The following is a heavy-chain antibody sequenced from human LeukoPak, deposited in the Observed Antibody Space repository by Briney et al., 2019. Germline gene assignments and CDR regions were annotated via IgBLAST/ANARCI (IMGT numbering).Heavy chain of an antibody. J-gene: IGHJ4*02. CDR3: AKDISDGYNSGFDY. CDR1: GFTFDDYA. V-gene: IGHV3-9*01. Sequence: ALRLSCAASGFTFDDYAMHWVRQAPGKGLEWVSGISWNSGSIGYADSVKGRFTISRDNAKNSLYLQMNSLRAEDTALYYCAKDISDGYNSGFDYWGQGTLVTVSS. D-gene: IGHD5-12*01. CDR2: ISWNSGSI.